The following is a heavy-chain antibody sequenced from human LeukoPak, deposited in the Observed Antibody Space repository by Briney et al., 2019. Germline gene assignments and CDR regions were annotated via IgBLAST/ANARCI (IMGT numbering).Heavy chain of an antibody. CDR2: INPNSGAT. CDR3: AKTARRRGQNWLDP. Sequence: ASVKVSCKASGYTFTDYYIHWVRQAPGQGLEWVGWINPNSGATNYAQKFHGRVTMASDTSIRTAYMDLNRVGPDDTAVYYCAKTARRRGQNWLDPWGQGTLVTVSS. J-gene: IGHJ5*02. V-gene: IGHV1-2*02. CDR1: GYTFTDYY. D-gene: IGHD3-10*01.